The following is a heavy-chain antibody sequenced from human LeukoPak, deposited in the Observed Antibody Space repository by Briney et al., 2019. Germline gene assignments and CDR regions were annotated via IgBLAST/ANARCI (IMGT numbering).Heavy chain of an antibody. Sequence: ASVKVSCKASGYTFTSYGISWVRQAPGQGLEWMGWISAYNGNTNYAQKLQGRVTLTTDTSTSTAYMELRSLRSDDTAMYYCAREPYAGYGPPFDYWGQGTLVTVSS. CDR2: ISAYNGNT. CDR3: AREPYAGYGPPFDY. V-gene: IGHV1-18*01. D-gene: IGHD5-12*01. CDR1: GYTFTSYG. J-gene: IGHJ4*02.